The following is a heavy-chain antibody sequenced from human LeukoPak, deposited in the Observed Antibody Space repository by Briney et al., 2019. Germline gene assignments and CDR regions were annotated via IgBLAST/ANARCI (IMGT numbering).Heavy chain of an antibody. J-gene: IGHJ3*01. CDR3: AVAEARYSDTGGLYAFDF. D-gene: IGHD2-8*02. Sequence: SETLSLTCTVSGASISSGSYFWGWIRQPPGKGLEWIGTIYYSGSPYYNPSFKSRVTISVDASKNQFSLKLNSVTAADTAVYFCAVAEARYSDTGGLYAFDFWGRGTMVTVSS. V-gene: IGHV4-39*01. CDR1: GASISSGSYF. CDR2: IYYSGSP.